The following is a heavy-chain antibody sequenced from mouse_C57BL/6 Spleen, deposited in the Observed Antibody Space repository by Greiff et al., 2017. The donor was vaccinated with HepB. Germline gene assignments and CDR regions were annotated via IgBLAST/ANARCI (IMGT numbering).Heavy chain of an antibody. Sequence: VQLVESGAELARPGASVKMSCKASGYTFTSYTMHWVKQRPGQGLEWIGYINPSSGYTKYNQKFKDKATLTADKSSSTAYMQLSSLTSEDSAVYYCARGLITTVVATGFDYWGQGTTLTVSS. CDR3: ARGLITTVVATGFDY. V-gene: IGHV1-4*01. D-gene: IGHD1-1*01. J-gene: IGHJ2*01. CDR2: INPSSGYT. CDR1: GYTFTSYT.